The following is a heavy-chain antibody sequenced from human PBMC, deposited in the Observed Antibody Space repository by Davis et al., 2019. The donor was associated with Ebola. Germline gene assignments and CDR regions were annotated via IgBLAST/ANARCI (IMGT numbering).Heavy chain of an antibody. CDR3: ARAGQQLVSWGWFDP. J-gene: IGHJ5*02. V-gene: IGHV4-34*01. CDR1: GGSFSGYY. CDR2: IYYSGST. D-gene: IGHD6-13*01. Sequence: SETLSLTCAVYGGSFSGYYWGWIRQPPGKGLEWIGSIYYSGSTYYNPSLKSRVTISVDTSKNQFSLKLSSVTAADTAVYYWARAGQQLVSWGWFDPWGQGTLVTVSS.